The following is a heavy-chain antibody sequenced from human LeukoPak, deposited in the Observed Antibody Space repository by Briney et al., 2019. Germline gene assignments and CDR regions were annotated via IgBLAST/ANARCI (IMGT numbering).Heavy chain of an antibody. Sequence: PGGSLRLFCEASGFRFSSYWMGWVRQAPGKGLEWVANIKQDGSEDYYVDSVKGRFAISRDNAKNSLYLQMNSLRAEDTAVYYCARDRDSGSISWYFLFDYWGQGSLVTVSS. CDR3: ARDRDSGSISWYFLFDY. CDR2: IKQDGSED. D-gene: IGHD2-2*01. V-gene: IGHV3-7*01. J-gene: IGHJ4*02. CDR1: GFRFSSYW.